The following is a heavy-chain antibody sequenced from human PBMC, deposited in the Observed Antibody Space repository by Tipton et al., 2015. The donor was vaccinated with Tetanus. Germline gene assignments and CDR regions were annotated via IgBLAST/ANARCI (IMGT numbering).Heavy chain of an antibody. D-gene: IGHD2-2*01. V-gene: IGHV4-59*01. CDR1: GGSISSYY. CDR3: AREVPAAGRFGS. Sequence: TLSLTCTVSGGSISSYYWSWIRQPPGKGLEWIGYIYYSGSTNYNPSLKSRVTISVDTSKNQFSLKLSSVTAADTAIYYCAREVPAAGRFGSWGQGTLVTVSS. J-gene: IGHJ4*02. CDR2: IYYSGST.